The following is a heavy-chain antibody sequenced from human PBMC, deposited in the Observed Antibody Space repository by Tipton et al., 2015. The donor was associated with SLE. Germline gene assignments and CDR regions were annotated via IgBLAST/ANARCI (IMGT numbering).Heavy chain of an antibody. CDR2: IYYSGST. CDR3: ARVPGGLLWFGEFLD. Sequence: TLSLTCTVSGGSISSGGYYWSWIRQHPGKGLEWIGYIYYSGSTYYNPPLKSRVTISVDTSKNQFSLKLSSVTAADTAVYYCARVPGGLLWFGEFLDWGQGTLVTVSS. J-gene: IGHJ4*02. CDR1: GGSISSGGYY. V-gene: IGHV4-31*03. D-gene: IGHD3-10*01.